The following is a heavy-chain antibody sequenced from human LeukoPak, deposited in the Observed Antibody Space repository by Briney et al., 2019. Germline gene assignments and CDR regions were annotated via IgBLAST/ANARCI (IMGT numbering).Heavy chain of an antibody. J-gene: IGHJ6*03. CDR3: ARVGGYSYGYPYYMDV. D-gene: IGHD5-18*01. CDR2: IFTSGST. CDR1: GVSISSGRYY. V-gene: IGHV4-61*09. Sequence: PSETLSLTCTVSGVSISSGRYYWNWLRQPAGKGLEWIGHIFTSGSTNYNPSLTSRVTISVDTSKNQFSLKLSSVTDADTAVYYCARVGGYSYGYPYYMDVWGKGTTVTISS.